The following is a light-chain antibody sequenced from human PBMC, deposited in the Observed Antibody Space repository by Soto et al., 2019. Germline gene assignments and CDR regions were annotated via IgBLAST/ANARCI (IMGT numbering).Light chain of an antibody. V-gene: IGLV2-14*01. CDR1: SIDVGGYNY. J-gene: IGLJ1*01. CDR2: DVS. Sequence: QSGLTQPASVSGSPGQSITISCTGTSIDVGGYNYVSWYQQHPGKAPKLMIYDVSNRPSGVSNRFSGSKSGNTASLTISGLQAEDEADYYCSSYTSSSTLAFGTGTKVTVL. CDR3: SSYTSSSTLA.